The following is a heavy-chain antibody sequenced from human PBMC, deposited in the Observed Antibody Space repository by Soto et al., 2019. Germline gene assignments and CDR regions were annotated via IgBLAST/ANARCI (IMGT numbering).Heavy chain of an antibody. CDR1: GGSISSGGYY. Sequence: PSETLSLTCTVSGGSISSGGYYWSWIRQHPGKGLEWIGYIYYSGSTYYNPSLKSRVTISVDTSKNQFSLKLSSVTAADTAVYYCARAWDDYSNWSDPWGQGTLVTVSS. CDR3: ARAWDDYSNWSDP. J-gene: IGHJ5*02. V-gene: IGHV4-31*03. D-gene: IGHD4-4*01. CDR2: IYYSGST.